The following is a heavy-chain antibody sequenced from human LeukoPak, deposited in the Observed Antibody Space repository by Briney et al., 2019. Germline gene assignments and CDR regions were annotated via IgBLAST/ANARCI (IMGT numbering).Heavy chain of an antibody. V-gene: IGHV4-34*01. D-gene: IGHD4-17*01. CDR3: AREGPLHYGRPSDAFDI. CDR2: INHSGST. CDR1: GGSFSGYY. J-gene: IGHJ3*02. Sequence: SETLSLTCAVYGGSFSGYYWSWIRQPPGKGLEWIGEINHSGSTNYNPSLKSRVTISVDTSKNQFSLKLSSVTAADTAVYYCAREGPLHYGRPSDAFDIWGQGTMVTVSS.